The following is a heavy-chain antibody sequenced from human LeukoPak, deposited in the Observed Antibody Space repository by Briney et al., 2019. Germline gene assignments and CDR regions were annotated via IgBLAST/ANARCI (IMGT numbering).Heavy chain of an antibody. CDR3: ANTEDYYDSSGSTPCYFDY. CDR1: GFTFSSYA. J-gene: IGHJ4*02. V-gene: IGHV3-23*01. CDR2: ISGSGGST. D-gene: IGHD3-22*01. Sequence: PGGSLRLSCAASGFTFSSYAMSWVRQAPGKGLEWVSAISGSGGSTYYADSVKGRFTISRDNSKNTLYLQMNSLRAEDTAVYYCANTEDYYDSSGSTPCYFDYWGQGTLVTVSS.